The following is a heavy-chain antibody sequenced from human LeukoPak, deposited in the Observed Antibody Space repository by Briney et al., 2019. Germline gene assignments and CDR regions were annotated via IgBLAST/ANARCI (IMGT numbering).Heavy chain of an antibody. CDR2: IRTTAEGAKYA. Sequence: PVGSLRLSCAASGFMFSSYAMNWVRQAPGKGLEWISNIRTTAEGAKYAYYADSVKGRVTISRDDGKNTLYLHMNSLRDDDTFFYYAENDLRDAFDYWGQGILVTVSS. CDR1: GFMFSSYA. CDR3: ENDLRDAFDY. J-gene: IGHJ4*02. D-gene: IGHD1-1*01. V-gene: IGHV3-48*02.